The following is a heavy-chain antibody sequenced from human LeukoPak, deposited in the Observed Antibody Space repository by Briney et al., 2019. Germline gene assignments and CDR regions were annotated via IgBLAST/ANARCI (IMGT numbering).Heavy chain of an antibody. CDR3: ARTAATFYGY. J-gene: IGHJ4*02. V-gene: IGHV3-21*01. CDR1: GFTVSSNS. Sequence: GGSLRLSCAASGFTVSSNSMNWVRQAPGKGLEWVSSISSSSSYIYYADSVKGRFTISRDNAKNSLYLQMNSLRAEDTAVYYCARTAATFYGYWGQGTLVTVSS. D-gene: IGHD2-15*01. CDR2: ISSSSSYI.